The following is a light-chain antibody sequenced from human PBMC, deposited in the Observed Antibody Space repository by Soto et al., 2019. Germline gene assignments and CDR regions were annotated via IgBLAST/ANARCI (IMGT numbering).Light chain of an antibody. CDR1: QSVSSSY. J-gene: IGKJ1*01. Sequence: EIVLTQSPGTLSLSPGERATLSCRASQSVSSSYLAWYQQKPGQAPRLLIYGASSRATGIPDRFSGSGSGTDLTLTISRLEPEDFAVYYCQQYGSSPGTFGQGTNVDIK. V-gene: IGKV3-20*01. CDR2: GAS. CDR3: QQYGSSPGT.